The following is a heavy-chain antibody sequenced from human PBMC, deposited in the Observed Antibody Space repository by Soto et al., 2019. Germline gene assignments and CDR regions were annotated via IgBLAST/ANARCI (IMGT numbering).Heavy chain of an antibody. CDR2: IYYSGST. Sequence: QLRLRESGPGLVKPSETLSLTCTVSGGSITSSSYYWGWIRQPPGKGLEWIGSIYYSGSTYYNPSLKSRVTISVDTSKNQFSLKLSSVTAVDTAVYYCATQEVGGTYVYTFDPWGQGTLVTVSS. CDR3: ATQEVGGTYVYTFDP. D-gene: IGHD1-26*01. J-gene: IGHJ5*02. V-gene: IGHV4-39*01. CDR1: GGSITSSSYY.